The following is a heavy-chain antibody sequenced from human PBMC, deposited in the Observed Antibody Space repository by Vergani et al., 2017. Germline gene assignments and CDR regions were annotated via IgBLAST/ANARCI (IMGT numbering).Heavy chain of an antibody. D-gene: IGHD2/OR15-2a*01. Sequence: QVQLVQSGAEVKKPGASVTVSCTASGYIFKNYYIHWLRQAPGQAFEWMGILNPTTGHTTSGQKFMGGVDMTRDPSTDTSTRTVQMTLSSLRSEDTAVYYCARSIGYCAGATCREYYFDHWGQGTRVTVSS. J-gene: IGHJ5*02. V-gene: IGHV1-46*02. CDR3: ARSIGYCAGATCREYYFDH. CDR1: GYIFKNYY. CDR2: LNPTTGHT.